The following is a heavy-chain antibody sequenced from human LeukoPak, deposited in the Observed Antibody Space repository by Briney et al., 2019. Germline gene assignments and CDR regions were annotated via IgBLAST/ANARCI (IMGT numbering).Heavy chain of an antibody. CDR1: GFTFSNYM. CDR2: ISSRSSHI. V-gene: IGHV3-21*01. Sequence: GGSLRLSCAASGFTFSNYMMNWVRQAPGKGLEWVSSISSRSSHIYYADSVKARFTISRDNAKNSFYLQMNSLRAEDTAVYYCASLGSVTPSYYMDVWGKGTTVTVSS. J-gene: IGHJ6*03. CDR3: ASLGSVTPSYYMDV. D-gene: IGHD4-23*01.